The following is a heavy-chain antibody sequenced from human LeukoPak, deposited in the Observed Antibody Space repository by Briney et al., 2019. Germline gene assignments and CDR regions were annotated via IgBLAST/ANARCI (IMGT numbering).Heavy chain of an antibody. V-gene: IGHV4-39*01. CDR3: ARQTGSGLFMLP. J-gene: IGHJ4*02. D-gene: IGHD3/OR15-3a*01. Sequence: SETLSLTCTVSGVSISSSNSYWGWIRQPPGKGLEWIGSIYYSGNTYYNASLKSQVSISIDTSKNQFSLRLTSVTAADTAVYYCARQTGSGLFMLPGGQGTLVTVSS. CDR1: GVSISSSNSY. CDR2: IYYSGNT.